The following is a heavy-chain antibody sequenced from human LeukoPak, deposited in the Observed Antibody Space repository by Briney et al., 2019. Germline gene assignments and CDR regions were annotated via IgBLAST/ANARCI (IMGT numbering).Heavy chain of an antibody. J-gene: IGHJ5*02. CDR1: GFTFSSYE. CDR3: ARASSGWYNWLDP. D-gene: IGHD6-19*01. CDR2: ISSSGSTI. V-gene: IGHV3-48*03. Sequence: GGSLRLSCAASGFTFSSYEMNWVRQAPGKGLEWVSYISSSGSTIYYADSVKGRSTISRDNAKNSLYLQMNSLRAEDTAVYYCARASSGWYNWLDPWGQGTLVTVSS.